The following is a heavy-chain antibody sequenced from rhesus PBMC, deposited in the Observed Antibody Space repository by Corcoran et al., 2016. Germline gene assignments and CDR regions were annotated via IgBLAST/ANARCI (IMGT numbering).Heavy chain of an antibody. CDR2: IYPGDSDT. CDR1: GYRFPSSW. CDR3: AKKGGLYYFDY. J-gene: IGHJ4*01. Sequence: EVQLVQSGAEVKRPGESLRISCRTSGYRFPSSWISWVRRMPGKGLEWMGSIYPGDSDTKYNPSFKGHVTISADKSISTTYLQWSSLKASDTATYYCAKKGGLYYFDYWGQGVLVTVSS. D-gene: IGHD6-37*01. V-gene: IGHV5-43*02.